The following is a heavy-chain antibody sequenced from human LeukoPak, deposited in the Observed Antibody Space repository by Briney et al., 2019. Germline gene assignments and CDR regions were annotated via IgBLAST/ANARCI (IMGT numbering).Heavy chain of an antibody. D-gene: IGHD6-19*01. CDR2: INPKFGAT. CDR3: VKDLGSGWYEAFDI. Sequence: GASVKVSCKASGYTFTGYYIHWVRQAPGQGLQWIGYINPKFGATNYAQKFHGRVTITSDTSISTAYMDLSRLTSDDTALYYGVKDLGSGWYEAFDIWGRGTMVTVSS. CDR1: GYTFTGYY. J-gene: IGHJ3*02. V-gene: IGHV1-2*02.